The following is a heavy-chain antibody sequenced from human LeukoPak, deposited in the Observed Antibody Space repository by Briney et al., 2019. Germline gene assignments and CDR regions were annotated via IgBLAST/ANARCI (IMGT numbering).Heavy chain of an antibody. D-gene: IGHD3-10*01. V-gene: IGHV3-33*01. J-gene: IGHJ6*02. CDR2: IWFDGSNK. Sequence: AGSLRLSCAASGFTFSSNGMHWVRQAPGKGLEWVAVIWFDGSNKYYADSVKGRFTISRDNSKNTLYLQMNSLRAEDTAVYYCARDVTMVRGVITFYGMDVWGQGTTVTVSS. CDR3: ARDVTMVRGVITFYGMDV. CDR1: GFTFSSNG.